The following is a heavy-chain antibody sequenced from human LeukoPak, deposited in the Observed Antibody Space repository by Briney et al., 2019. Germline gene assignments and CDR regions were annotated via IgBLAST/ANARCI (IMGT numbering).Heavy chain of an antibody. J-gene: IGHJ5*02. CDR3: ASWDSSGYYYGNWFDP. D-gene: IGHD3-22*01. V-gene: IGHV3-21*01. Sequence: GGSLRLSCAASGFTFSSYSMDWVRQAPGKGPEWVSSISSSSYIYYADSVKGRFTISRDNAKNSLYLQMNSLRAEDTAVYYCASWDSSGYYYGNWFDPWGQGTLVTVSS. CDR1: GFTFSSYS. CDR2: ISSSSYI.